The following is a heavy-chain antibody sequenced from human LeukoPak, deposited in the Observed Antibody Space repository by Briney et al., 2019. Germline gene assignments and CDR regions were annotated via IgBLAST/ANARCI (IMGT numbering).Heavy chain of an antibody. CDR1: GYDFPRHW. CDR2: IYPGDANIDI. J-gene: IGHJ4*02. D-gene: IGHD3-10*01. Sequence: GESLKISCKGSGYDFPRHWIGWVRQMAGRGLEWMGTIYPGDANIDIGYSPSFQGQVTISADKSISTAYLQWSSLKASDTAIYYCARPSPPVRGAKWQLDYWGQGTLVTVSS. V-gene: IGHV5-51*01. CDR3: ARPSPPVRGAKWQLDY.